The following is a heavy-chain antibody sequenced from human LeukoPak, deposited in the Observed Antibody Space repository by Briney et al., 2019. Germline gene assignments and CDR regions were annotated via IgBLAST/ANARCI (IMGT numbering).Heavy chain of an antibody. Sequence: PSETLSLTCTVSGGSISSDDYYWGWIRQPPGRGLEWIGNIYYSGSTYYSPSLKSRVTVSVDTSKNQFSLKLSSVTAADTAVYYCARQSTIAAARIDPWGQGTLVTVSS. CDR3: ARQSTIAAARIDP. J-gene: IGHJ5*02. CDR1: GGSISSDDYY. V-gene: IGHV4-39*01. D-gene: IGHD6-25*01. CDR2: IYYSGST.